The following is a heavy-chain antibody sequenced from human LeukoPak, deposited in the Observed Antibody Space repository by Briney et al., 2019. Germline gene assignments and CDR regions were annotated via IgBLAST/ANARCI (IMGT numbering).Heavy chain of an antibody. J-gene: IGHJ4*02. Sequence: SETLSLTCTVSGYSISSGYYWGWIRQPPGKGLEWIGSIYHSGSTYYNPSLKSRVTISVDTSKNQFSLKLSSVTAADTAVYYCARHIFSEDWGQGTLVTVSS. D-gene: IGHD3-3*01. CDR2: IYHSGST. V-gene: IGHV4-38-2*02. CDR1: GYSISSGYY. CDR3: ARHIFSED.